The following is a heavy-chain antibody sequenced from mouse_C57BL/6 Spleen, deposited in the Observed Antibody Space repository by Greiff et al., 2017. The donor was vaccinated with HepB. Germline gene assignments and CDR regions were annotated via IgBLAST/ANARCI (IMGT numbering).Heavy chain of an antibody. CDR2: IYPGSGST. J-gene: IGHJ2*01. D-gene: IGHD4-1*01. Sequence: QVQLKESGAELVKPGASVKMSCKASGYTFTSYWITWVKQRPGQGLEWIGDIYPGSGSTNYNEKFKSKATLTVDTSSSTAYMQLSSLTSEDSAVYYCARIWGNYFDYWGQGTTLTVSS. CDR1: GYTFTSYW. CDR3: ARIWGNYFDY. V-gene: IGHV1-55*01.